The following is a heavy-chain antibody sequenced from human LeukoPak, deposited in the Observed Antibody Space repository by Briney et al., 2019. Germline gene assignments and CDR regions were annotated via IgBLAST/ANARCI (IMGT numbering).Heavy chain of an antibody. CDR1: GGSISSSSYY. D-gene: IGHD1-1*01. CDR3: ARQVENGNYFDY. CDR2: IYTSGST. V-gene: IGHV4-61*02. J-gene: IGHJ4*02. Sequence: SETLSLTCTVSGGSISSSSYYWNWIRQPAGKGLEWIGRIYTSGSTNNNPTINYNPSLSSRVTMSLDTSKNQFSLKVTSVTAADTAVYYCARQVENGNYFDYWGQGTLVTVSS.